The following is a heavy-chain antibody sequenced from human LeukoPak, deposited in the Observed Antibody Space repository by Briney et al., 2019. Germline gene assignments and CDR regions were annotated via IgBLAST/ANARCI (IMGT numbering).Heavy chain of an antibody. Sequence: SETLSLTCTVSGGSINSHYWIWIRQPPGKGLQWIGFISYSGSNSYNPSLMSRVTISVDTSKNQFSLKLHSVTAADTALYFCARSYYDFWSGFYSDFWGQGALVTVSS. CDR1: GGSINSHY. J-gene: IGHJ4*02. CDR3: ARSYYDFWSGFYSDF. V-gene: IGHV4-59*11. D-gene: IGHD3-3*01. CDR2: ISYSGSN.